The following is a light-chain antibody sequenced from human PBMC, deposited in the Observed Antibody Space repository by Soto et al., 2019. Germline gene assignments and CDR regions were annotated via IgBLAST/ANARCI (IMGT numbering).Light chain of an antibody. J-gene: IGKJ4*01. CDR3: QQYDNLPLT. V-gene: IGKV3-15*01. CDR2: GAS. Sequence: EIVMTQSPATLSVSPGERATLSCRASQSVSSNLAWYQQKPGQAPRLLMYGASTRASGIPTRFSGSGSGREFTLTISRLQSEDIATYYCQQYDNLPLTFGGGTKVEIK. CDR1: QSVSSN.